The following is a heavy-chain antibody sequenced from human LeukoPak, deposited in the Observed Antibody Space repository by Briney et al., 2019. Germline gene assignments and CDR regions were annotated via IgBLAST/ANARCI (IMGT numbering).Heavy chain of an antibody. CDR3: ARVGTATIGFDY. J-gene: IGHJ4*02. CDR2: INHSGST. Sequence: PSETLSLTCAVYSGSLSNYYWSWIRQPPGKGLEWIGEINHSGSTKFNPSLKSRVTILVDMSKSQFSLELRSVTAADTAVYYCARVGTATIGFDYWGQGTLVTVSS. D-gene: IGHD5-24*01. CDR1: SGSLSNYY. V-gene: IGHV4-34*01.